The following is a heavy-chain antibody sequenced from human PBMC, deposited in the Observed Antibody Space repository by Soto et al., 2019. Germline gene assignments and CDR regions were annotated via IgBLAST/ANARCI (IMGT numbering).Heavy chain of an antibody. CDR3: ARDSELALSDAFDI. CDR2: ISAYNGNT. J-gene: IGHJ3*02. CDR1: GYTFTSYG. Sequence: ASVKVSCKASGYTFTSYGISWVRQAPGQGLEWMGWISAYNGNTNYAQKLQGRVTMTTDTSTSTAYMELRSLRSDDTAVYYCARDSELALSDAFDIWGQGTMVTVSS. V-gene: IGHV1-18*01. D-gene: IGHD6-13*01.